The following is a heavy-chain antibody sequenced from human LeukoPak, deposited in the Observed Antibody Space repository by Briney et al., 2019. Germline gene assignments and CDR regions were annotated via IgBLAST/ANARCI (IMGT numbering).Heavy chain of an antibody. CDR2: SRGRGHSFTT. J-gene: IGHJ6*02. CDR1: GFIFSDYY. V-gene: IGHV3-72*01. D-gene: IGHD3-3*01. CDR3: ARGSGDYRDTNYYGMDV. Sequence: GGSLRLSCASPGFIFSDYYMDWVRQAPGKGLEWVGRSRGRGHSFTTEYAASVKGRFTISRDNSQSALFQQMNSLQTEDTAVYYCARGSGDYRDTNYYGMDVWGLGTTVSVSS.